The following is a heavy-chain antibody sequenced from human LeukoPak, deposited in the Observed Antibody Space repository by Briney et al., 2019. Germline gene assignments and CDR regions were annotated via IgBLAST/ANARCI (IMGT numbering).Heavy chain of an antibody. CDR2: IRYDGSNT. CDR1: GFTFSSYG. D-gene: IGHD3-10*01. V-gene: IGHV3-30*02. J-gene: IGHJ4*02. Sequence: GGSLRLSCAASGFTFSSYGMHWVRQAPGKGLEWVAFIRYDGSNTYYADSVKGRFTISRDNSKNTLYLQMNSLRAEDTAVYYCAKLVDYYGSGSYIGIDYWGQGTLVTVSS. CDR3: AKLVDYYGSGSYIGIDY.